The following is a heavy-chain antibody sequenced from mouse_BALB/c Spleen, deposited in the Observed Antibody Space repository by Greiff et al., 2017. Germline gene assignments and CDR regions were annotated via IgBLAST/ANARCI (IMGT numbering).Heavy chain of an antibody. CDR2: ISDGGSYT. CDR3: ARDGYDGFLFAY. CDR1: GFTFSDYY. V-gene: IGHV5-4*02. J-gene: IGHJ3*01. Sequence: QGVESGGGLVKPGGSLKLSCAASGFTFSDYYMYWVRQTPEKRLEWVATISDGGSYTYYPDSVKGRFTISRDNAKNNLYLQMSSLKSEDTAMYYCARDGYDGFLFAYWGQGTLVTVSA. D-gene: IGHD2-14*01.